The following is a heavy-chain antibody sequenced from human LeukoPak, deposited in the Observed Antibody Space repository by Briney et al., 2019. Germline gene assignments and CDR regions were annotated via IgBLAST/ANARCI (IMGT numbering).Heavy chain of an antibody. D-gene: IGHD6-13*01. CDR2: IYSNGRT. Sequence: GGSLRLSCAASGFTVSNNYMRWVRQAPGKGLQWVSLIYSNGRTDYTDSVKGRFSISRDNSKNTMYLQMNSLRAEDTAMYYCARGLYSSSPQYWGQGILVTVSS. V-gene: IGHV3-53*01. CDR1: GFTVSNNY. J-gene: IGHJ4*02. CDR3: ARGLYSSSPQY.